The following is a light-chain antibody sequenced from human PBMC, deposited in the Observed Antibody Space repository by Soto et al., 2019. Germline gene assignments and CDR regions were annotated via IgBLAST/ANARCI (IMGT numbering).Light chain of an antibody. J-gene: IGLJ2*01. CDR1: SSDIGGYKY. V-gene: IGLV2-14*01. Sequence: QSALTHPASVSGSPGQSITISCTGTSSDIGGYKYVSWYQQHLGKAPKLMIFEVSNRPSGVSNRFSGSKSGNTASLTISGLQADDEADYYCSSYTSSGPLVVFGGGTKRTVL. CDR3: SSYTSSGPLVV. CDR2: EVS.